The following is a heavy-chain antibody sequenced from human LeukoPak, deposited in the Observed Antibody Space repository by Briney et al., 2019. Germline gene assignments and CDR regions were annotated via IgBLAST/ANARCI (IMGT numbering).Heavy chain of an antibody. CDR2: ISAYSGHA. Sequence: ASVKVSCKASGYTFTSYGVSWVRQAPGQGLEWMGWISAYSGHANYTQKLQGRVTMTTDTSTSTAHMELRSLRSDDTAVYYCARKGYSNLLDYWGQGTLVTVSS. CDR1: GYTFTSYG. J-gene: IGHJ4*02. CDR3: ARKGYSNLLDY. D-gene: IGHD4-11*01. V-gene: IGHV1-18*01.